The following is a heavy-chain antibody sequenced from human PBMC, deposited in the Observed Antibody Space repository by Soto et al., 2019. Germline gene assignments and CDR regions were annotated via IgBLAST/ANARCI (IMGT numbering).Heavy chain of an antibody. V-gene: IGHV1-3*04. CDR1: GYTFTDYA. J-gene: IGHJ4*02. CDR2: ISTGNGNT. CDR3: ANGSQMWTPDD. D-gene: IGHD3-10*01. Sequence: QVQLVQSGAEVKKPGASVKVSCKASGYTFTDYAMHWVRQAPGQRLEWMGWISTGNGNTKYSQKFQGRVTITRDTSATTAYMELSSLRSEDTAVYYCANGSQMWTPDDWGQGTLVTVSS.